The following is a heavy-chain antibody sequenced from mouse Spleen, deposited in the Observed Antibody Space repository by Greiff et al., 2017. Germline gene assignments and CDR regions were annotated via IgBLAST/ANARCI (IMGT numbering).Heavy chain of an antibody. CDR2: IWRGGST. Sequence: VKLMESGPSLVQPSQSLSITCTVSGFSLTSYGVHWVRQSPGKGLEWLGVIWRGGSTDYNAAFMSRLSITKDNSKSQVFFKMNSLQADDTAIYYCAKNSGAAPYYYAMDYWGQGTSVTVSS. V-gene: IGHV2-5-1*01. J-gene: IGHJ4*01. CDR3: AKNSGAAPYYYAMDY. CDR1: GFSLTSYG.